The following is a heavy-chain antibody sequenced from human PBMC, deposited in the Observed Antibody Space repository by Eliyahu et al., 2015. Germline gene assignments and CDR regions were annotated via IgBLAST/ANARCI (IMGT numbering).Heavy chain of an antibody. Sequence: QVQLQESGPGLVKPSQTLSLXCIVSGGSTSXGDXSWSWIRQRPGKGLXWIGYIFYSGSTYYNPSLKSRASISEDTSQKQFSLKLSSVTAADTAVYYCARGSIDLAGMDVWGQGTTVIVSS. J-gene: IGHJ6*02. CDR1: GGSTSXGDXS. CDR2: IFYSGST. V-gene: IGHV4-31*03. CDR3: ARGSIDLAGMDV.